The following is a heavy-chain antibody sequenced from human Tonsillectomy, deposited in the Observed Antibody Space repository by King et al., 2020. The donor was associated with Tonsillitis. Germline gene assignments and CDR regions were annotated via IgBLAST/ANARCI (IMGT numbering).Heavy chain of an antibody. V-gene: IGHV5-51*01. D-gene: IGHD2-15*01. J-gene: IGHJ3*02. CDR1: GFSFTNYW. CDR2: VYPSDSDI. CDR3: ARRGEHCSGGGCYYYAFDI. Sequence: EVQLVQSGAEVKKPGQSLKISCKTSGFSFTNYWIGWVRQMPGKGLEWMGIVYPSDSDIRYSPSFQGQVTISADKSINTAYLQLSSLKASDTAMYYCARRGEHCSGGGCYYYAFDIWGQGTMVTVSS.